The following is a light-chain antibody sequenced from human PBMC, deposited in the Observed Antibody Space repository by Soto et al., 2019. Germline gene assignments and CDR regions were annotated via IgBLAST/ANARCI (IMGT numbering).Light chain of an antibody. Sequence: IVLTQSPGILSLSPGERATLSCRASQSVPNNALAWYQQKPAQPPRLLVYAASNRATGLPDRFSGSGSVTDFSLTISRLEPEDFAFYVCQQYGVASPFTFGGGT. CDR1: QSVPNNA. CDR2: AAS. CDR3: QQYGVASPFT. V-gene: IGKV3-20*01. J-gene: IGKJ4*01.